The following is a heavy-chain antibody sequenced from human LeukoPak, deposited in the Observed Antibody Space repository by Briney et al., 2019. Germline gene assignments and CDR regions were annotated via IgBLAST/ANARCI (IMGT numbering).Heavy chain of an antibody. Sequence: ASVKVSCKSSGGTFSKDAFSWVRQAPGQGLEWMGWISAYNGNTNYAQKLQGRVTMTTDTSTSTAYMELRSLRSDDTAVYYCARDPSSSPGTDAFDIWGQGTMVTVSS. CDR3: ARDPSSSPGTDAFDI. J-gene: IGHJ3*02. CDR2: ISAYNGNT. D-gene: IGHD6-13*01. CDR1: GGTFSKDA. V-gene: IGHV1-18*01.